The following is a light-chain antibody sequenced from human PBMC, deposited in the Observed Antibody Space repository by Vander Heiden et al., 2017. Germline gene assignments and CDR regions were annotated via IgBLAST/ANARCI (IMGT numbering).Light chain of an antibody. CDR1: HSLLYSSGHNY. CDR2: LGS. Sequence: DIVVTQSPLSLATTPGEPAALSSSTSHSLLYSSGHNYLDWYLQKPGQSPQVLFYLGSTRASGVPDRFSGSGSGTDFTLKISRVEAEDVGVYYCMQTLQPSYTFGQGTKLEIK. J-gene: IGKJ2*01. CDR3: MQTLQPSYT. V-gene: IGKV2-28*01.